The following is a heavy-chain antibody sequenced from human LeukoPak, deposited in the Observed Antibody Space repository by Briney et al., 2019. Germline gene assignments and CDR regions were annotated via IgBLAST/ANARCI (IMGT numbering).Heavy chain of an antibody. D-gene: IGHD6-13*01. J-gene: IGHJ4*02. V-gene: IGHV3-21*04. CDR1: GFTFSDYT. CDR3: AKEGDSSSWYDLYDY. Sequence: PGGSLRLSCAASGFTFSDYTMNWVRLAPGKGLEWVSSISGSSNYIYYADSVKGRFTISRGNAKNSLYLQMNSLRAEDTAVYYCAKEGDSSSWYDLYDYWGQGTLVTVSS. CDR2: ISGSSNYI.